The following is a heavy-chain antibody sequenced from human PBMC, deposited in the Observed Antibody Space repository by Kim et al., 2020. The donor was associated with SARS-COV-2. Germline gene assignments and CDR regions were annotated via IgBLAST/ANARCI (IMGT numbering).Heavy chain of an antibody. V-gene: IGHV3-9*01. Sequence: GGSLRLSCAASGFTFDDYAMHWVRQAPGKGLEWVSGITWNSASIDYADSVKGRFTISRDNAKNSLYLQMNSLRTEDTALYYCAMPAFAAPGSGYWGQGT. CDR1: GFTFDDYA. CDR3: AMPAFAAPGSGY. J-gene: IGHJ4*02. D-gene: IGHD6-13*01. CDR2: ITWNSASI.